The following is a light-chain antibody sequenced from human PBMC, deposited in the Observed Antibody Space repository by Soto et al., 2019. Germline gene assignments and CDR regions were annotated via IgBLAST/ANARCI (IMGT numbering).Light chain of an antibody. CDR2: GAS. J-gene: IGKJ4*01. V-gene: IGKV3-20*01. Sequence: EIVLTQSPGTLSLSPGERATLSCRASQTISNTFLAWYQQRPGQAPRLLIYGASGRVAGIPDRFSGSGSGTDFTLSISRLEPEDFAVYYCQQYGVSPTFGGGTKVEIK. CDR1: QTISNTF. CDR3: QQYGVSPT.